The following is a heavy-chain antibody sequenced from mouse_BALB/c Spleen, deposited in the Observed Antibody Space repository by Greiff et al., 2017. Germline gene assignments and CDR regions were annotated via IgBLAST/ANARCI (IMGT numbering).Heavy chain of an antibody. D-gene: IGHD2-3*01. Sequence: VHVKQSGPELVKPGASVKMSCKASGYTFTDYYMDWVKQSHGESFEWIGRVNPYNGGTSYNQKFKGKATLTVDKSSSTAYMELNSLTSEDSAVYYCAREVYDGYPFAYWGQGTLVTVSA. V-gene: IGHV1-19*01. CDR1: GYTFTDYY. J-gene: IGHJ3*01. CDR2: VNPYNGGT. CDR3: AREVYDGYPFAY.